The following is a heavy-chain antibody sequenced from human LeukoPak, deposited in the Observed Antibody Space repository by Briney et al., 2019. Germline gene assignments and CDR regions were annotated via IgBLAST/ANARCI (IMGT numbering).Heavy chain of an antibody. CDR3: ARDSYYYGSVLERSLHWYFDL. D-gene: IGHD3-10*01. CDR1: GVSISSGSYY. V-gene: IGHV4-61*02. CDR2: IYASGST. Sequence: NPSQTLSLTCTVSGVSISSGSYYWSWIRQPAGKGLEWIGRIYASGSTNYNPSLKSRVTISVDTSKNQFSLKLSSVTAADTAVYYCARDSYYYGSVLERSLHWYFDLWGRGTLVTVSS. J-gene: IGHJ2*01.